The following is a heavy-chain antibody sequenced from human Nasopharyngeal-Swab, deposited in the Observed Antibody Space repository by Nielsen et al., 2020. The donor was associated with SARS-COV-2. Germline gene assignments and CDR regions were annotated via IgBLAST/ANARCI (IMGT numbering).Heavy chain of an antibody. Sequence: WVRQAPGQGLEWMGGIIPIFGTANYAQKFQGRVTITADESTSTAYMELSSLRSEDTAVYYCARSLSPDCGGDCYYFDYWGQGTLVTVFS. CDR3: ARSLSPDCGGDCYYFDY. V-gene: IGHV1-69*01. D-gene: IGHD2-21*01. CDR2: IIPIFGTA. J-gene: IGHJ4*02.